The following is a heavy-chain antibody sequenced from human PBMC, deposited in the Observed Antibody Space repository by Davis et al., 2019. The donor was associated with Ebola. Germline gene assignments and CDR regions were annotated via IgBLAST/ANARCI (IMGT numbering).Heavy chain of an antibody. J-gene: IGHJ3*02. D-gene: IGHD6-6*01. Sequence: PGGSLRLSCAASGLTFSSYNMNWVRQAPGKGLEWVSSISSSSSYIYYADSVKGRFTISRDNAKNSLYLQMNSLRAEDTAVYYCARALHSSFDAFDIWGQGTMVTVSS. CDR1: GLTFSSYN. V-gene: IGHV3-21*01. CDR3: ARALHSSFDAFDI. CDR2: ISSSSSYI.